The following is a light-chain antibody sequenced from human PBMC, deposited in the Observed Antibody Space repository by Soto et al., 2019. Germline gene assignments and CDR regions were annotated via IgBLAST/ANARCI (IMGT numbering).Light chain of an antibody. CDR2: GAA. CDR3: QQYRSWPRT. Sequence: EIVMTQSPATLSVSPGERVTLSCRASQSVFSSLAWYQQKPGQAPRLLIYGAATRATGIPARFSGSGSGTEFTLTISSLRPEDFAVYYCQQYRSWPRTFGQGTKVEIK. J-gene: IGKJ1*01. V-gene: IGKV3-15*01. CDR1: QSVFSS.